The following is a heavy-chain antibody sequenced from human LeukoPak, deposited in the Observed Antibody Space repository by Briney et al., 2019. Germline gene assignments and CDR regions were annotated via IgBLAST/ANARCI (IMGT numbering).Heavy chain of an antibody. CDR1: GFTFSNHG. CDR2: ISPSGDIT. V-gene: IGHV3-23*01. CDR3: AKDAVWLLVHY. D-gene: IGHD1-26*01. J-gene: IGHJ4*01. Sequence: GGSLRLSCTGYGFTFSNHGMDWVRQAAGKGLEWVSGISPSGDITYYVDSVKGRFTISRDNSKNTFYLQMNSLRAEDTAVYYCAKDAVWLLVHYWGQGTVVTVSS.